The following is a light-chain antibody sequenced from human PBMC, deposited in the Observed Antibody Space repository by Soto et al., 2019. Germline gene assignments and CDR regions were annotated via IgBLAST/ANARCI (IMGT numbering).Light chain of an antibody. Sequence: QSALTQPASVSGSSGQSITISCTGTSSDVGGYNYVSWYQQHPGKAPKLMIYDVSNRPSGVSNRFSGSKSGNTASLTISGLQAEDEADYYCSSYTSSSTLWVVFGGGTKLTVL. V-gene: IGLV2-14*01. J-gene: IGLJ2*01. CDR1: SSDVGGYNY. CDR2: DVS. CDR3: SSYTSSSTLWVV.